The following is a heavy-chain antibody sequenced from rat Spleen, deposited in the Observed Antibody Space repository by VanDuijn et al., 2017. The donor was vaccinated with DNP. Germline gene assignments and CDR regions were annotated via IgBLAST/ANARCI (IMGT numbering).Heavy chain of an antibody. CDR1: GFTFNNYW. J-gene: IGHJ4*01. D-gene: IGHD1-5*01. Sequence: EMQLVESGGGLVQPERSMILSCVASGFTFNNYWMTWIRQAPGKGLEWIASITHTGGSTFYPDSVKGRFTVSRDDAKSTLYLQMNSLRSEDTATYYCTRHRTISPYYYDMDAWGQGASVTVSS. CDR2: ITHTGGST. CDR3: TRHRTISPYYYDMDA. V-gene: IGHV5-31*01.